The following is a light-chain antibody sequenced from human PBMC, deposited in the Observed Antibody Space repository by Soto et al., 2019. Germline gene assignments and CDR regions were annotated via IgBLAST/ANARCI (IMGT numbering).Light chain of an antibody. J-gene: IGKJ1*01. V-gene: IGKV2D-29*01. Sequence: DIVMTQTPISLSVTPGQPTSISCKSSQSLLHSDGKTYLSWYLQKPGQPPQLLISEVSNRFSGVPDRFSGSGSGTDFTLKISRVEADDVGVYYCMKSFELPRTFGQGTKVEIK. CDR2: EVS. CDR1: QSLLHSDGKTY. CDR3: MKSFELPRT.